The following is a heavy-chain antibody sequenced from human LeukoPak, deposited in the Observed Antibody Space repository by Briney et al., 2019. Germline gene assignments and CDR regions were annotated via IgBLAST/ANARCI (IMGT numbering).Heavy chain of an antibody. J-gene: IGHJ4*02. CDR1: GYTFTGYY. V-gene: IGHV7-4-1*02. CDR3: AREPLALDY. Sequence: GASVKVSCKASGYTFTGYYMHWVRQTPGQGLEWMGWINTNTGNPTYAQGFTGRFVFSLDTSVSTAYLQISSLKAEDTAVYYCAREPLALDYWGQGTLVTVSS. CDR2: INTNTGNP.